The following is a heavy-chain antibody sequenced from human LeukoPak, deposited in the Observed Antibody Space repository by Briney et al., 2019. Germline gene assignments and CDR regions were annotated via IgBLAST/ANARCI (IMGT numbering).Heavy chain of an antibody. CDR2: IYYSGST. D-gene: IGHD3-3*01. CDR3: ARVIEHYDFWSGYYTSLNWFDP. Sequence: KTGGSLRLSCSASGFTFSTYWMSWIRQPPGKGLEWIGYIYYSGSTNYNPSLKSRVTISVDTSKNQFSLKLSSVTAADTAVYYCARVIEHYDFWSGYYTSLNWFDPWGQGTLVTVSS. CDR1: GFTFSTYW. J-gene: IGHJ5*02. V-gene: IGHV4-59*01.